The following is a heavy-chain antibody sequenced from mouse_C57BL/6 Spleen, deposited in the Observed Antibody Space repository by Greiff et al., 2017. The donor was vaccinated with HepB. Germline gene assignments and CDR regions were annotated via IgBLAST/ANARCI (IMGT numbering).Heavy chain of an antibody. Sequence: DVMLVESGGGLVKPGGSLKLSCAASGFTFSSYTMSWVRQTPEKRLEWVATISGGGGNTYYPDSVKGRFTISRDNAKNTLYLQMSSLRSEDTALYYCARGGDVDYWGQGTTLTVSS. D-gene: IGHD3-3*01. J-gene: IGHJ2*01. CDR3: ARGGDVDY. V-gene: IGHV5-9*01. CDR1: GFTFSSYT. CDR2: ISGGGGNT.